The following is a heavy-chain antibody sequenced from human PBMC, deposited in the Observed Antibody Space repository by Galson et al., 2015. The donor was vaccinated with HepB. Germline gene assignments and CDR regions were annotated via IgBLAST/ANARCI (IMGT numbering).Heavy chain of an antibody. D-gene: IGHD3-16*02. J-gene: IGHJ6*02. V-gene: IGHV4-39*01. CDR3: VRALGGSYFYGMGV. CDR1: GASISNKNYY. CDR2: VHSSGVT. Sequence: ETLSLTCSVSGASISNKNYYWVWIRQPPGKGLEWIGNVHSSGVTYYHPSLKSRVTISGDTAKNQFSLRVSSVTAADTAVYYCVRALGGSYFYGMGVWGQGTTVIVSS.